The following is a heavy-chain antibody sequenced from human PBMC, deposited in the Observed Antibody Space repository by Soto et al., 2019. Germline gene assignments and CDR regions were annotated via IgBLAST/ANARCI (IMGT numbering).Heavy chain of an antibody. CDR2: ISGSGGST. D-gene: IGHD6-19*01. J-gene: IGHJ2*01. CDR1: GFTFSSYA. Sequence: EVQLLESGGGLVQPGGSLRLSCAASGFTFSSYAMSWVRQAPGKGLEWVSAISGSGGSTYYADSVKGRFTISRDNSKNTLYLQVNRSRAEDTAVYSCAKDPYGSSPDWYFDLWGLGTLVTVAS. V-gene: IGHV3-23*01. CDR3: AKDPYGSSPDWYFDL.